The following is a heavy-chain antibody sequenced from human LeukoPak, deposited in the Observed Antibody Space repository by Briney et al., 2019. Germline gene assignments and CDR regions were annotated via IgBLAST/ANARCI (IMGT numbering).Heavy chain of an antibody. J-gene: IGHJ4*02. V-gene: IGHV3-23*01. CDR1: GFTFSSYS. D-gene: IGHD3-10*01. Sequence: GGSLRLSCAASGFTFSSYSMSWVRQAPGKGLEWVSAISGSGGSTYYADSVKGRFTISRDNSKNTLYLQMNSLRAEDTAVYYCAKDRAMVRGVTLIDYWGQGTLVTVSS. CDR2: ISGSGGST. CDR3: AKDRAMVRGVTLIDY.